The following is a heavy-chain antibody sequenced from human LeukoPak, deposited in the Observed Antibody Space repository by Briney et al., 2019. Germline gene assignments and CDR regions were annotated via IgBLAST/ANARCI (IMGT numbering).Heavy chain of an antibody. D-gene: IGHD6-13*01. CDR1: GFSFSRHA. CDR2: LSGSGGNT. V-gene: IGHV3-23*01. CDR3: AKEHVMGAVGTVGFDP. Sequence: PGASLRLSCTASGFSFSRHAMNWVRQAPGKGLEWVSVLSGSGGNTFYADSVKGRFTISRDNSKNTVYLQMNRLRVEDTAVYYCAKEHVMGAVGTVGFDPWGQGTLVTVSS. J-gene: IGHJ5*02.